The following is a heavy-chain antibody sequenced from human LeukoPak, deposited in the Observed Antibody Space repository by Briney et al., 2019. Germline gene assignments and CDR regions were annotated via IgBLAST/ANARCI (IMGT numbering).Heavy chain of an antibody. CDR1: GGTFNNHA. CDR3: VRGWHAETTVVTPYNY. D-gene: IGHD4-23*01. J-gene: IGHJ4*02. CDR2: IIPIFGTA. Sequence: SVKVSCKASGGTFNNHAISWVRQAPGQGLEWMGGIIPIFGTANYAQKFKGRVTITADESTNTAYMELSSLRSEDTAVYYCVRGWHAETTVVTPYNYWGQGTRVTVSS. V-gene: IGHV1-69*13.